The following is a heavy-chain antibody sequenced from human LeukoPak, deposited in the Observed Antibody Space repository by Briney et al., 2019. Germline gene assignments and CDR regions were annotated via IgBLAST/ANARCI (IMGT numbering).Heavy chain of an antibody. CDR2: ISSSGSTI. V-gene: IGHV3-48*03. D-gene: IGHD3-9*01. J-gene: IGHJ3*02. Sequence: GGSLRLSYAASGFTFSSYEMNWVRQAPGKGLGGGSYISSSGSTIYYADSVKGRFTISRDKAKNSLNLQMNSLRADDTAVYYCARDQSPRYFDWLFIWGQGTMVTVSS. CDR3: ARDQSPRYFDWLFI. CDR1: GFTFSSYE.